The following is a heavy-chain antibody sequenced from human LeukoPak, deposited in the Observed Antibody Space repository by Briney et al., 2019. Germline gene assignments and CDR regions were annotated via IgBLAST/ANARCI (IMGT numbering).Heavy chain of an antibody. CDR3: ASDPPWTDDPFDV. Sequence: GGSLRLSCAASGFAFSKYWMTWVRQAPGKGLEWVANIKQDESKTYYADSVKGRFIISGDSAKNTLYLQMNSLRAEDTAIYYCASDPPWTDDPFDVWGQGTLVTVSS. D-gene: IGHD1-1*01. J-gene: IGHJ3*01. V-gene: IGHV3-7*01. CDR2: IKQDESKT. CDR1: GFAFSKYW.